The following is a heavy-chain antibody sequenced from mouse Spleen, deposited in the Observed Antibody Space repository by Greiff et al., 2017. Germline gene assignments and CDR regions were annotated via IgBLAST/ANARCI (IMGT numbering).Heavy chain of an antibody. Sequence: VQLQQSGAELVRPGASVTLSCKASGYTFTDYEMHWVKQTPVHGLEWIGAIDPETGGTAYNQKFKGKATLTADKSSSTAYMELRSLTSEDSAVYYCTRRGGAYWGQGTLVTVSA. CDR3: TRRGGAY. CDR2: IDPETGGT. CDR1: GYTFTDYE. J-gene: IGHJ3*01. V-gene: IGHV1-15*01.